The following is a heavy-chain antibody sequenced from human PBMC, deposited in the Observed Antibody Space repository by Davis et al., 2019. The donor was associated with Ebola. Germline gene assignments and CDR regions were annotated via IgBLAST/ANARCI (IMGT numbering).Heavy chain of an antibody. J-gene: IGHJ6*02. CDR2: IRSKANSYAT. CDR1: GITFSGSA. CDR3: TRHPCSGGSCYSEESYYGMNV. V-gene: IGHV3-73*01. Sequence: PGGSLRLSCAASGITFSGSAMHWVRQASGKGLEWVGRIRSKANSYATAYAASVKGRFTISRDDSKNTAYLQMNSLKTEDTAVYYCTRHPCSGGSCYSEESYYGMNVWGQGTTVTVSS. D-gene: IGHD2-15*01.